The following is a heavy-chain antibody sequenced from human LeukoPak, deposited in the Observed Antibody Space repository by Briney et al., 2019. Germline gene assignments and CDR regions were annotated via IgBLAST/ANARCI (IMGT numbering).Heavy chain of an antibody. CDR1: GGSFSGYY. Sequence: PSETLSLTCAVYGGSFSGYYWSWIRQPPGKGLEWIGEINHSGSTNYNPSLKSRVTISVDTSKNQFSLKLSSVTAADTAVCYCARHVGEPVDYFDYWGQGTLVTVSS. V-gene: IGHV4-34*01. J-gene: IGHJ4*02. CDR2: INHSGST. D-gene: IGHD1-26*01. CDR3: ARHVGEPVDYFDY.